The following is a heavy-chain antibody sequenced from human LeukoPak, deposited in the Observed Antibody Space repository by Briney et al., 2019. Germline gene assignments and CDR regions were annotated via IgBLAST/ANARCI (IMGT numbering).Heavy chain of an antibody. CDR3: ARSQWSMYYFDY. V-gene: IGHV3-30-3*01. CDR1: GFTFSSYA. J-gene: IGHJ4*02. CDR2: ISYDGSNK. Sequence: AGGSLRLSCAASGFTFSSYAIHWVRQAPGKGLEWVAVISYDGSNKYYADSVKGRFTISRDNSKNTLYLQMNSLRAEDTAVYYCARSQWSMYYFDYWGQGTLVTVSS. D-gene: IGHD2-8*01.